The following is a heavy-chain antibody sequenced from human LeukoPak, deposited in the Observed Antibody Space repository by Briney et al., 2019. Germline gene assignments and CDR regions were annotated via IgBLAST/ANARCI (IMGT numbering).Heavy chain of an antibody. Sequence: ASVKVSCKASGYTFTGYYMHWVRQAPGQGLEWMGWINPNSGGTNYAQKFQGRVTMTRDTSISTAYMELSRLRSDDTAVYYCARDYYDRSGYCDYWGQGTLVTVSS. CDR1: GYTFTGYY. CDR3: ARDYYDRSGYCDY. V-gene: IGHV1-2*02. CDR2: INPNSGGT. J-gene: IGHJ4*02. D-gene: IGHD3-22*01.